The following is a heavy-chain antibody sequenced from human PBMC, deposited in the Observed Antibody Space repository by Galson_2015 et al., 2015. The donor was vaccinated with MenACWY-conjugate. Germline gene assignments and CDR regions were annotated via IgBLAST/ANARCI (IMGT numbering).Heavy chain of an antibody. D-gene: IGHD3-22*01. J-gene: IGHJ3*02. CDR2: ISASGGDI. V-gene: IGHV3-23*01. CDR3: AKGANYYDSSGKRYDAFDI. Sequence: SLRLSCAASGFTFSKCAMSWVRQAPGKGLEWVSGISASGGDIDYADSVKGRFTISRDNSKNTVYLQMNSLRAEDTAVYHCAKGANYYDSSGKRYDAFDIWGQGTMVTASS. CDR1: GFTFSKCA.